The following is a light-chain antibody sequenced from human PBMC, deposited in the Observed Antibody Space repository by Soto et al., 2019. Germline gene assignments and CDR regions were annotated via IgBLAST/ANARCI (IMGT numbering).Light chain of an antibody. CDR3: QQSYNTIT. CDR2: AAS. Sequence: DIQMTQSPSSLSASVGDRVTITCRASQSISSYLNWYQQKPGKAPKLLIYAASSVQSGVPSRFSGSGSGTDFTLTISSLQPEDFATYYCQQSYNTITFGQGTRLEIK. J-gene: IGKJ5*01. CDR1: QSISSY. V-gene: IGKV1-39*01.